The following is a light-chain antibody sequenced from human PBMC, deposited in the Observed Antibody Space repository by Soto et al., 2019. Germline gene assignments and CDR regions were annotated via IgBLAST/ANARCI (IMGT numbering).Light chain of an antibody. CDR3: QQYNNWPLT. CDR2: DAS. J-gene: IGKJ4*01. CDR1: QSLSGN. Sequence: ETVMTQSPATLSVSPGERATLSCRASQSLSGNLAWYQQKPGQAPRLLIYDASNRATGTPARFSGSGSGTEFTLTISSLQSEDFAVYYCQQYNNWPLTFGGGTKVEIK. V-gene: IGKV3D-15*01.